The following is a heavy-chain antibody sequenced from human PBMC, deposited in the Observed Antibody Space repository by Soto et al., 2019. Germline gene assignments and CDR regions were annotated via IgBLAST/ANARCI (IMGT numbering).Heavy chain of an antibody. D-gene: IGHD2-15*01. J-gene: IGHJ4*02. CDR1: GFTFSSYA. Sequence: EVQLLESGGGLVQPGGSLRLSCAASGFTFSSYAMRWVRQAPGKGLEWVSAVSGSGGSTYYADSVKGRFTISRDNSKNTLYLQMNSLRAEDTAVYYCARRGRGTYFDYWGQGTLVTVSS. CDR3: ARRGRGTYFDY. CDR2: VSGSGGST. V-gene: IGHV3-23*01.